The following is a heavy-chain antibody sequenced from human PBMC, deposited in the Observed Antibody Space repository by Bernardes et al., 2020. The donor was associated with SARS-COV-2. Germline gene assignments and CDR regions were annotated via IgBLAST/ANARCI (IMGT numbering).Heavy chain of an antibody. CDR2: ISYDGSNK. CDR1: GFTFSSYG. CDR3: AKEYYDILTGDYLLAYFDY. Sequence: GGSLRLSCAASGFTFSSYGMHWVRQAPGKGLEWVAVISYDGSNKYYADSVKGRFTISRDNSKNTLYLQMNSLRAEDTAVYYCAKEYYDILTGDYLLAYFDYWGQGTLVTVSS. J-gene: IGHJ4*02. D-gene: IGHD3-9*01. V-gene: IGHV3-30*18.